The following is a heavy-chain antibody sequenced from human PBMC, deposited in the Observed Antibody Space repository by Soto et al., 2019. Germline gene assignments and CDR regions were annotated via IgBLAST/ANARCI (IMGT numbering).Heavy chain of an antibody. V-gene: IGHV4-39*02. J-gene: IGHJ6*02. CDR3: ARDQNPYYDFWSGYYRYYYYYGMDV. D-gene: IGHD3-3*01. CDR1: GRSISISSYY. CDR2: IYYSGST. Sequence: SETVSLTCTVSGRSISISSYYWRWIRQPPGKGLEWIGSIYYSGSTYYNPSLKSRVTISVDTSKNQFSLKLSSVTAADTAVYYCARDQNPYYDFWSGYYRYYYYYGMDVWGQGTTVS.